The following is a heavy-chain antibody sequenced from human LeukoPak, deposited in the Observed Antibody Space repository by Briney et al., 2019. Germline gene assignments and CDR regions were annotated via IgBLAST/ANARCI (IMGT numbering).Heavy chain of an antibody. D-gene: IGHD6-13*01. CDR3: TRDRSHDY. CDR1: GFTLGGYP. CDR2: IRNKTYGGTT. V-gene: IGHV3-49*04. Sequence: GGSLRLSCTASGFTLGGYPVTWVRQAPGKGLEWVGFIRNKTYGGTTEYAASVKGRFTISRDDSKSIAYLQMNSLKTEDTAVYYCTRDRSHDYWGPGTLVTVSP. J-gene: IGHJ4*02.